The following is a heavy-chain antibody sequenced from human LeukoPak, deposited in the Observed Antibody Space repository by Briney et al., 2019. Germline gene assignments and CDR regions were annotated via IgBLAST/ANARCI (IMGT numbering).Heavy chain of an antibody. J-gene: IGHJ4*01. CDR1: GGSISSSSSY. CDR3: AKSGGYGLIDY. V-gene: IGHV4-39*01. Sequence: PSETLSLTCSVSGGSISSSSSYWGWIRQPPGKGLEWIGSIYSSGSTYYNSSLKSRVTISIDTSKNQVSLKMSSVTAADTAVYYCAKSGGYGLIDYWGQGTLVTVSS. D-gene: IGHD6-25*01. CDR2: IYSSGST.